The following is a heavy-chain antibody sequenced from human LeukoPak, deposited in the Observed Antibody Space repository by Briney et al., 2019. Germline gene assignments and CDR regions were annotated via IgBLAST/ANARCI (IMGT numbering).Heavy chain of an antibody. J-gene: IGHJ3*02. CDR2: TYYSGST. D-gene: IGHD3-22*01. CDR1: GGSISSYY. Sequence: KPSETLSLTCTVSGGSISSYYWSWIRQPPGEGLEWIGYTYYSGSTNYNPSLKSRVTISVDTSKNQFSLKLSSVTAADTAVYYCAREIRLDYYDSSGYYYRDAFDIWGQGTMVTVSS. V-gene: IGHV4-59*01. CDR3: AREIRLDYYDSSGYYYRDAFDI.